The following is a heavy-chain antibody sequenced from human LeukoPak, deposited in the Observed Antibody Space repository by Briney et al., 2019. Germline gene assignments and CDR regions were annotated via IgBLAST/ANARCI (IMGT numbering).Heavy chain of an antibody. CDR3: ARRDYDSSGYIFDY. CDR2: IYYSGST. V-gene: IGHV4-59*11. CDR1: GGSISSHY. Sequence: SETLSLTCTVSGGSISSHYWSWIRQPPGKGLEWIGYIYYSGSTNYNPSLKSRVTISVDTSKNQFSLKLSSVTAADTAVYYCARRDYDSSGYIFDYWGQGTLVTVSS. D-gene: IGHD3-22*01. J-gene: IGHJ4*02.